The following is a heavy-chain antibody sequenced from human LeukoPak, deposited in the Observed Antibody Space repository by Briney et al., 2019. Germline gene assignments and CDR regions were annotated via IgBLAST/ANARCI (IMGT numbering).Heavy chain of an antibody. Sequence: PSETLSLACAVSGGSISSDTYSWSWIRQHPGKGLEWIGYIYYSGSTYYNPSLKSRVTISVDTSKNQFSLKLSSVTAADTAVYYCARARTRITIFGVDAFGIWGQGTMVTVSS. D-gene: IGHD3-3*01. CDR3: ARARTRITIFGVDAFGI. V-gene: IGHV4-31*11. CDR2: IYYSGST. CDR1: GGSISSDTYS. J-gene: IGHJ3*02.